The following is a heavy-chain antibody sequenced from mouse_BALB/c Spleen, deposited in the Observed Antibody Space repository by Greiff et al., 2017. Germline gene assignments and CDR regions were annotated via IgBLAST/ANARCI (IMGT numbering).Heavy chain of an antibody. Sequence: EVKLMESGPGLVKPSQSLSLTCTVTGYSITSDYAWNWIRQFPGNKLEWMGYISYSGSTSYNPSLKSRISITRDTSKNQFFLQLNSVTTEDTATYYCARYRLLRRAMDYWGQGTSVTVSS. D-gene: IGHD1-1*01. CDR3: ARYRLLRRAMDY. CDR2: ISYSGST. CDR1: GYSITSDYA. V-gene: IGHV3-2*02. J-gene: IGHJ4*01.